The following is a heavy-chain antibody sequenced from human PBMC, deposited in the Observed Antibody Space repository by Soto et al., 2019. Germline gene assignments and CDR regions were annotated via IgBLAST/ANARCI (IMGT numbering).Heavy chain of an antibody. Sequence: QGQLQQSGPGLVKPSQTLSLTCAISGDRASSDITSWNWIRQSPSRGLEWLGRTYYRSKWFHDYAASVTSRITINPDTSKNQFSPELSSMTPEDTAVYYCARGNALDVWGQGTVVTVSS. CDR1: GDRASSDITS. J-gene: IGHJ3*01. CDR2: TYYRSKWFH. V-gene: IGHV6-1*01. D-gene: IGHD3-10*01. CDR3: ARGNALDV.